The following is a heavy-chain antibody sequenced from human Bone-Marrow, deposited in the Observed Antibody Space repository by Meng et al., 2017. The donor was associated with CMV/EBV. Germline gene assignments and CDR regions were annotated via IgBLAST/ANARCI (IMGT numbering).Heavy chain of an antibody. CDR1: GFTFSSYW. CDR3: ARGGSSSWRQGVLDY. D-gene: IGHD6-13*01. J-gene: IGHJ4*02. CDR2: LDWNGGGT. Sequence: GESLKISCAASGFTFSSYWMSWVRQAPGKGLEWVSGLDWNGGGTGYADSVKGRFTISRDNAKNSLYLQMNSLRAEDTALYLCARGGSSSWRQGVLDYWGQGTLVTVSS. V-gene: IGHV3-20*01.